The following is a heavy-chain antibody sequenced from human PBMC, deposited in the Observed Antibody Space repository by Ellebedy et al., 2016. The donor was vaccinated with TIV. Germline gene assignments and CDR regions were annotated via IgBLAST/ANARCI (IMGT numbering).Heavy chain of an antibody. V-gene: IGHV3-53*01. J-gene: IGHJ4*02. D-gene: IGHD6-19*01. CDR1: GFTVSSNY. CDR3: AKGRYGSGTYDS. Sequence: GESLKISXAASGFTVSSNYMSWVRQAPGKGLEWVSVIYSGGSTYYADSVKGRFTISRDNSKNTLYLHMTSLRAEDTAVFYCAKGRYGSGTYDSWGQGILVTVSS. CDR2: IYSGGST.